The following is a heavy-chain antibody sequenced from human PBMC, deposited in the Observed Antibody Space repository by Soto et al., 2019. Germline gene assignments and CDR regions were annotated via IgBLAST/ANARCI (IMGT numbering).Heavy chain of an antibody. CDR1: GYTFTSYY. J-gene: IGHJ5*02. V-gene: IGHV1-46*01. Sequence: ASVKVSCKASGYTFTSYYMHWVRQAPGQGLEWMGIINPSGGSTSYAQKLQGRVTMTTDTSTSTAYMELRSLRSDDTAVYYCARVEESGWYPLGFDPWGQGTLVTVSS. CDR2: INPSGGST. CDR3: ARVEESGWYPLGFDP. D-gene: IGHD6-19*01.